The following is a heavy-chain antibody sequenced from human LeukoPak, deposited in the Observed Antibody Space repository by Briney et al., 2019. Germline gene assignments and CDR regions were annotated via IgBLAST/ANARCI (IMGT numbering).Heavy chain of an antibody. CDR2: ISGDVGST. V-gene: IGHV3-43*02. Sequence: GGSLRLSCAAPGFMFHNYAIHWVRQAPGKCLEWVSLISGDVGSTFYADSVKGRFTISRDNSKNSLYLQMNSLRSDDTALYYCARESESSGWYDYWGQGTLVTVSS. CDR1: GFMFHNYA. J-gene: IGHJ4*02. D-gene: IGHD3-22*01. CDR3: ARESESSGWYDY.